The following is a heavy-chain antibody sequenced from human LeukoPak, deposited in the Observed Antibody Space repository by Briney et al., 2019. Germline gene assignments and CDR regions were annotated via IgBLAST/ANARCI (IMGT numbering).Heavy chain of an antibody. Sequence: PSETLSLTCAVYGGSFSGYYWSWIRQPPGKGLEWIGEINHSGSTNYNPSLKSRVTISVDTSKNQFSLNLSSVTAADTAVYYCARAAAALPGVWGQGTLVTVSS. CDR3: ARAAAALPGV. V-gene: IGHV4-34*01. CDR1: GGSFSGYY. CDR2: INHSGST. D-gene: IGHD6-13*01. J-gene: IGHJ4*02.